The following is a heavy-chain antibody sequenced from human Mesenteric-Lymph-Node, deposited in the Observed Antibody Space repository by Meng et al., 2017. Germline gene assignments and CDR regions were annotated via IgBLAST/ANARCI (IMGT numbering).Heavy chain of an antibody. CDR2: IIHGGSP. Sequence: CGAGLVKTSATLSSTCAVNGGHLCGAYWNWIRQPPGKGLVLIGEIIHGGSPSYNPSLKSRVTISIDTSKNQLSLMLSSVTAADTAVYYCARRPTGIDYWGQGTLVTVSS. D-gene: IGHD2-8*02. CDR3: ARRPTGIDY. V-gene: IGHV4-34*12. CDR1: GGHLCGAY. J-gene: IGHJ4*02.